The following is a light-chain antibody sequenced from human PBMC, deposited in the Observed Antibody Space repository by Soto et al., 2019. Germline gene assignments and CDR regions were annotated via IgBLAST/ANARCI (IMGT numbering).Light chain of an antibody. V-gene: IGKV1-5*01. CDR3: QQYNSYSEA. CDR2: DAS. J-gene: IGKJ1*01. Sequence: DIQMTQSPSTLSASVGDRVTITCRASQSISSWLAWYQQKPGKAPKLLIYDASSLESGVPSRFSGSGSGTEFNLKITRQQTDDCATYYCQQYNSYSEAFGQGSKVDI. CDR1: QSISSW.